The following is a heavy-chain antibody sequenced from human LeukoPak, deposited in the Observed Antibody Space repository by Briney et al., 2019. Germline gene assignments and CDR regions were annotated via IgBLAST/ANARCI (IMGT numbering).Heavy chain of an antibody. Sequence: GGSLRLSCAASGFTFSSYAMSWVRQAPGKGLEWVSAISGSGGSTYYADSVKGRFTISRDNSKNTLYLQMNSLRAEDTAVYYCAKLWGNYCDSSGDDYWGQGTLVTVSS. V-gene: IGHV3-23*01. J-gene: IGHJ4*02. CDR2: ISGSGGST. CDR1: GFTFSSYA. D-gene: IGHD3-22*01. CDR3: AKLWGNYCDSSGDDY.